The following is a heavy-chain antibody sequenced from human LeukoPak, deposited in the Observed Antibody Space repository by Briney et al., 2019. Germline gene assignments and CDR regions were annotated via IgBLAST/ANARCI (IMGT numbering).Heavy chain of an antibody. D-gene: IGHD3-9*01. CDR2: INPNSGGT. CDR1: GYTFTGYY. Sequence: ASVKVSCKASGYTFTGYYMHWVRQAPGQGLEWMGWINPNSGGTNYAQKFQGRVTMTRDTSISTAYMELSRLRSDDTAVYYCARDLIFYEILTGYYNLYYFDYWGQGTLVTVSS. J-gene: IGHJ4*02. CDR3: ARDLIFYEILTGYYNLYYFDY. V-gene: IGHV1-2*02.